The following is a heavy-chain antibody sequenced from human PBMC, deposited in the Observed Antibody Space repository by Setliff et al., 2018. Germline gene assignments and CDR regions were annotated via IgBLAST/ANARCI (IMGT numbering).Heavy chain of an antibody. CDR1: GGSISTPDYY. J-gene: IGHJ4*02. Sequence: SETLSLTFTVSGGSISTPDYYWGWIRQPPGKGLEWIGCVYYSGNTYYSPSLKSRVTMFVDTSKNQFSLMLYSVTAADTAIYYCARYDSSGYSENYYFDYWGQGTLVTVSS. CDR3: ARYDSSGYSENYYFDY. V-gene: IGHV4-39*07. D-gene: IGHD3-22*01. CDR2: VYYSGNT.